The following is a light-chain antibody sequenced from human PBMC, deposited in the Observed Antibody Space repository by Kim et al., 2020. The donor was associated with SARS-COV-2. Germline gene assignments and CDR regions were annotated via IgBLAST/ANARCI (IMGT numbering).Light chain of an antibody. Sequence: PGGTVTLTCAPSTGAVTSAFYPNWFQQKPGQPPRALIYSISNKYSWTPARFSGSLLGGKAALTLSDVQPEDEADYYCLVYYGGSWTFGGGTQLTVL. V-gene: IGLV7-43*01. CDR2: SIS. CDR3: LVYYGGSWT. J-gene: IGLJ3*02. CDR1: TGAVTSAFY.